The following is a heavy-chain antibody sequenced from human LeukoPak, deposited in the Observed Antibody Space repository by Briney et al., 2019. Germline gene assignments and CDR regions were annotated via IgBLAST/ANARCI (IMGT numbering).Heavy chain of an antibody. Sequence: GGSLRLSCAASGFTLSSFGMHWARQAPGRGREGVAAVSHDGSNKYYAGSVKGRFSISRDNSKNTLYLQMNSLSAGDTAIYYCAKDRPKYCGGDCSIFDYWGQGTLVTVSS. V-gene: IGHV3-30*18. D-gene: IGHD2-21*02. CDR1: GFTLSSFG. CDR2: VSHDGSNK. CDR3: AKDRPKYCGGDCSIFDY. J-gene: IGHJ4*02.